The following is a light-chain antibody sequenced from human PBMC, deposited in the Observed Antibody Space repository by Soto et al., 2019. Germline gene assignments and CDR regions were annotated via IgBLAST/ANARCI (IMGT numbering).Light chain of an antibody. V-gene: IGLV2-23*02. CDR3: CSYAGSSRV. Sequence: QSVLTQPASVSGSPGQSITISCTGTSSDVGSYNLVSWYQQHPGKAPKLMIYEVSKRPSGVSNRFSGSKSGNTASLTISGLQAEDEADYYCCSYAGSSRVFGGGTKLNVL. CDR1: SSDVGSYNL. J-gene: IGLJ3*02. CDR2: EVS.